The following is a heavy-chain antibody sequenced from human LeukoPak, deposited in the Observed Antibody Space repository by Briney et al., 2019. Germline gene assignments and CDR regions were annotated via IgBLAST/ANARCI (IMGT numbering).Heavy chain of an antibody. Sequence: PGGSLRLSCAASGFTFNNYAMNWVRQAPGKGLEWASGISGSGGSTYYADSVKGRFTISRDNSKNTLYLQMNRLRAEDTAVYYCAKDGRRIAVNYFDYWGQGTLVTVSS. CDR1: GFTFNNYA. J-gene: IGHJ4*02. D-gene: IGHD6-19*01. CDR3: AKDGRRIAVNYFDY. V-gene: IGHV3-23*01. CDR2: ISGSGGST.